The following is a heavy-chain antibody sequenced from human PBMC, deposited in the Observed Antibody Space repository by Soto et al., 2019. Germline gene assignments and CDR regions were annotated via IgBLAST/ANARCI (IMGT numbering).Heavy chain of an antibody. CDR3: ARVSSGSGWYTDD. D-gene: IGHD6-19*01. Sequence: PSETLSLTCTVSGGSISSGGYYWSWIRQHPGKGLEWIGYIYYSGSTYYNPSLKSRVTISVDTSKNQFSLKLSSVTAADTAVYYCARVSSGSGWYTDDWGQGTLVTVSS. CDR1: GGSISSGGYY. CDR2: IYYSGST. J-gene: IGHJ4*02. V-gene: IGHV4-31*03.